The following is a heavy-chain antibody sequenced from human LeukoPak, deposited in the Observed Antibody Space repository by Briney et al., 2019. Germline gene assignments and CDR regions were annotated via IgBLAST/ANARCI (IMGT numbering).Heavy chain of an antibody. Sequence: ASVKVSCKASGYTFTSYYMHWVRQAPGQGLEWMGWINPNSGGTDYAQKFQGRVTMTRDTSTSTVYMELSSLRSEDTAVYYCASKDTSGWYEEAWGQGSLVTVSS. J-gene: IGHJ5*02. D-gene: IGHD6-19*01. CDR2: INPNSGGT. CDR1: GYTFTSYY. CDR3: ASKDTSGWYEEA. V-gene: IGHV1-2*02.